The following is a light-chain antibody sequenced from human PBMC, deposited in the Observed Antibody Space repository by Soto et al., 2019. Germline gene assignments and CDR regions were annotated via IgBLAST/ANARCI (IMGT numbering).Light chain of an antibody. V-gene: IGKV1-5*03. CDR2: KAT. J-gene: IGKJ2*01. CDR1: QSIHSW. CDR3: HQYDRSSS. Sequence: DIQMTQSPSTLPASVGDRVIITCRASQSIHSWLAWYQQKAGEAPKLLIYKATTLQSGVPSRFSGSGSGTEFSLTISRLQPEDFANYFCHQYDRSSSFGQGTRLEI.